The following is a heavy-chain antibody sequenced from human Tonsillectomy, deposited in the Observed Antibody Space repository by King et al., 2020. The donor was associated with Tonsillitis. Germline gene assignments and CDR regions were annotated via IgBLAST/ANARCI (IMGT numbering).Heavy chain of an antibody. V-gene: IGHV5-10-1*03. CDR1: GYSFTSYW. J-gene: IGHJ4*02. Sequence: VQLVESGAEVKKPGESLRISCKGSGYSFTSYWISWVRQMAGKGLEGMGGIEPSDSYTNYRPSFQGHVPISADKSISTAYLQGSGLKASDTAMYYWSRQRGNYGSGIDYWGQGTLVTVSS. D-gene: IGHD3-10*01. CDR2: IEPSDSYT. CDR3: SRQRGNYGSGIDY.